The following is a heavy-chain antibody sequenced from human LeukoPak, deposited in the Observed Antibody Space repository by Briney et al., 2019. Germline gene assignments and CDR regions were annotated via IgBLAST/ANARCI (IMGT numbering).Heavy chain of an antibody. CDR3: ARGGSGISNAFNI. Sequence: PSETLSLTCSVSGGSISSYYWSWIRQPPGKGLEWIGYLYYSGSTNSNPSLKSRVTMSVDTSKNQFSLKLRSVTAADTAVYYCARGGSGISNAFNIWGQGTMVTVSS. J-gene: IGHJ3*02. CDR2: LYYSGST. CDR1: GGSISSYY. D-gene: IGHD3-10*01. V-gene: IGHV4-59*01.